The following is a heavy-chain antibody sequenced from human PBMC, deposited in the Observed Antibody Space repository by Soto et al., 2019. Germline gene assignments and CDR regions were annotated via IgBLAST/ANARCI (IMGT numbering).Heavy chain of an antibody. CDR2: INPSGGST. Sequence: ASVKVSCKASGYTFTSYYIHWVPQAPGQGLEWMGIINPSGGSTSYAQKFQGRVTMTRDTSTSTVYMELSSLRSEDTAVYYCARDSEGYCSGGSCRTFDYWGQGTLVTVSS. J-gene: IGHJ4*02. V-gene: IGHV1-46*01. CDR1: GYTFTSYY. CDR3: ARDSEGYCSGGSCRTFDY. D-gene: IGHD2-15*01.